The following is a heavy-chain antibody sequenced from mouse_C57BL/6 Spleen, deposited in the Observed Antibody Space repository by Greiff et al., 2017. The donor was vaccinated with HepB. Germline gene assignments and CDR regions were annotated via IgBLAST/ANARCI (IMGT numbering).Heavy chain of an antibody. CDR1: GYTFTNYW. D-gene: IGHD2-1*01. CDR3: AREGDGNGYFDV. J-gene: IGHJ1*03. Sequence: VKLQESGAELVRPGTSVKMSCKASGYTFTNYWIGWAKQRPGHGLEWIGDIYPGGGYTNYNEKFKGKATLTADKSSSTAYMQFSSLTSEDSAIYYCAREGDGNGYFDVWGTGTTVTVSS. V-gene: IGHV1-63*01. CDR2: IYPGGGYT.